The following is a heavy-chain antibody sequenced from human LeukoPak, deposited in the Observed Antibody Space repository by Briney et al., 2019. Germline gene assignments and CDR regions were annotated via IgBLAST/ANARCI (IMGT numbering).Heavy chain of an antibody. J-gene: IGHJ5*02. CDR3: ARGRGSSGVHQPPNWFDP. CDR2: IYYSGST. D-gene: IGHD6-19*01. V-gene: IGHV4-39*07. CDR1: GGSISSSSYY. Sequence: PSETLSLTCTVSGGSISSSSYYWGWIRQPPGKGLEWIGSIYYSGSTYYNPSLKSRVTMSVDTSKNQFSLKLSSVTAADTAVYYCARGRGSSGVHQPPNWFDPWGQGTLVTVSS.